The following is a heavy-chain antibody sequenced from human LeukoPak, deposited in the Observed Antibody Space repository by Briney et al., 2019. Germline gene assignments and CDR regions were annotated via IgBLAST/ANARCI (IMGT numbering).Heavy chain of an antibody. D-gene: IGHD2-15*01. V-gene: IGHV1-18*01. CDR2: ISAYDGNT. Sequence: ASVKVSFKASGYTFSSYSISWVRQAPGQGLEWMGWISAYDGNTIYAQKVKGRVTMTTDTSTSTAYMELRSLKSDDTAVYYCARASYCSDGSCYSDYWGQGTLVTVSP. J-gene: IGHJ4*02. CDR3: ARASYCSDGSCYSDY. CDR1: GYTFSSYS.